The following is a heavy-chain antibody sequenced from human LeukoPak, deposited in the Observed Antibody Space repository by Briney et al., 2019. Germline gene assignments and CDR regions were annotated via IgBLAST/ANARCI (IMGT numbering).Heavy chain of an antibody. V-gene: IGHV3-7*01. CDR1: GFSFNSDW. Sequence: GGSLRLSCAASGFSFNSDWMDWVRQAPGKGLEWVANIKHDESERNYLDSVKGRFTISRDNAQNSLYLQMNGLRVEDTAVYYCTRRLDDWGQGTLVTVSS. CDR2: IKHDESER. CDR3: TRRLDD. D-gene: IGHD3-16*01. J-gene: IGHJ4*02.